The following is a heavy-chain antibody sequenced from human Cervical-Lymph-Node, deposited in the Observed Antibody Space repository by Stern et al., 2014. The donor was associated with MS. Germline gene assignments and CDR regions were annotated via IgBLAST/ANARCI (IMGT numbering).Heavy chain of an antibody. D-gene: IGHD4-11*01. CDR3: ARSAYSIITSFDY. Sequence: EMQLVESGAEVTKPGESLKISCKGSGYSFTNYWIGWVRQMPGKGLEWMGIIHPSDSDTRYSPSFQGQVTISVDKSIRTAYLHWSSLKASDTDMYYCARSAYSIITSFDYWGQGTLVTVSS. CDR2: IHPSDSDT. CDR1: GYSFTNYW. V-gene: IGHV5-51*01. J-gene: IGHJ4*02.